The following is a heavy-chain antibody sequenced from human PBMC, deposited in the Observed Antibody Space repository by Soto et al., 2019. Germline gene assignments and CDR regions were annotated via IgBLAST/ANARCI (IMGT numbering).Heavy chain of an antibody. Sequence: QVQLVQSGSEVKKPGASVKASCKSSGYTFSSYRITWVRQAPGQGLEWMGWVSPYNGDTNYAQQFQGRLTMTTDTSTNTAYMELGSLRSDDTAVYYCARDGRSSYSSAWYYFDYWGQGTLVTVSS. D-gene: IGHD6-19*01. CDR2: VSPYNGDT. CDR3: ARDGRSSYSSAWYYFDY. CDR1: GYTFSSYR. J-gene: IGHJ4*02. V-gene: IGHV1-18*04.